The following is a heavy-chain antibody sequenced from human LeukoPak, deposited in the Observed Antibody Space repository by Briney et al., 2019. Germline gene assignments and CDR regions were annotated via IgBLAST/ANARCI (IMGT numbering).Heavy chain of an antibody. V-gene: IGHV3-33*01. D-gene: IGHD2-2*01. CDR1: GFTFSSYG. CDR2: IWYDGSNK. CDR3: ARDHIVVVPADDNYGMDV. Sequence: RGSLRLSCAASGFTFSSYGMHWVRQAPGKGLEWVAVIWYDGSNKYYADSVKGRFTISRDNSKNALYLQMNSLRAEDTAVYYCARDHIVVVPADDNYGMDVWGQGTTVTVSS. J-gene: IGHJ6*02.